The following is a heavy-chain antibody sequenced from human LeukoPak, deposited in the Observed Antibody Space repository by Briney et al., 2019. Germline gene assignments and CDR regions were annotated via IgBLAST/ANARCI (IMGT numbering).Heavy chain of an antibody. V-gene: IGHV3-23*01. J-gene: IGHJ5*02. CDR3: ARGGVHGDFLLLSWFDP. Sequence: GGSLRLSCSASGFYFGGYAMSWVRQAPGKGLEWVSGIGGRGDTTSYADSVKGRFTISRDNSKNILYLQMSSLRAEDTAVYYCARGGVHGDFLLLSWFDPWGQGTLVTVPS. D-gene: IGHD4-17*01. CDR2: IGGRGDTT. CDR1: GFYFGGYA.